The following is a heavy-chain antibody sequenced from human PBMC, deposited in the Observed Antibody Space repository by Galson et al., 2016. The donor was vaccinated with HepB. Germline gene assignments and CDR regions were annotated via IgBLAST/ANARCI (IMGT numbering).Heavy chain of an antibody. D-gene: IGHD6-19*01. V-gene: IGHV3-66*01. Sequence: SLRLSCAASGFTVSSSYMSWVRQTPGKGLEWVSGFFATGSTFCTDSVKGRFTISRDNSKNTVHLQMNSLSVEDTAVYYCARDINGGLDYYYGMDVWGQGTTVTVSS. CDR1: GFTVSSSY. CDR2: FFATGST. J-gene: IGHJ6*02. CDR3: ARDINGGLDYYYGMDV.